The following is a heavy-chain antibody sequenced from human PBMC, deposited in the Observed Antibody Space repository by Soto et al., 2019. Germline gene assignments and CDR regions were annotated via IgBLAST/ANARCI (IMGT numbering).Heavy chain of an antibody. CDR3: ARGGSFGAYNWFDP. CDR1: GGSISSSPYY. V-gene: IGHV4-39*01. Sequence: QLQLQESGPGLVKPSETLSLTCTVSGGSISSSPYYWVWIRQPPGKGPEWIGSIYHSGNTYYNPSLKSRVNISVDTSNKQFSLRLSSVTAADTAVYYWARGGSFGAYNWFDPWGQGTLVTVSS. J-gene: IGHJ5*02. CDR2: IYHSGNT. D-gene: IGHD3-10*01.